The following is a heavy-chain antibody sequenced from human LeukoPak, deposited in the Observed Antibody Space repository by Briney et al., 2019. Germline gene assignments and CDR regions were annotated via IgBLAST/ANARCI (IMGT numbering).Heavy chain of an antibody. V-gene: IGHV1-2*02. D-gene: IGHD2-2*01. CDR2: INPNSGGT. J-gene: IGHJ4*02. CDR1: GYTFTGYY. CDR3: ASLGYCSSTSCSPFDY. Sequence: ASVKVSCKASGYTFTGYYMHWVRQAPGQGLEWMGWINPNSGGTNYAQKFQGGGTMTRDTSISTAYMELSRLRSDDTAVYYCASLGYCSSTSCSPFDYWGQGTLVTVSS.